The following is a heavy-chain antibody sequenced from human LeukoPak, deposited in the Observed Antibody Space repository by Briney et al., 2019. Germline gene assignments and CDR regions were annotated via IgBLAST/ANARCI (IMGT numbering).Heavy chain of an antibody. V-gene: IGHV3-7*01. Sequence: GGSLRLSCTASGFTFADYWMTWVRQTPGKGLECVANIRQDESEKYYVDSVKGRFTISRDNTANALYLHMNSLRADDTAVYYCGRERNWGGSESDYWGQGTLVTVSS. CDR2: IRQDESEK. J-gene: IGHJ4*02. D-gene: IGHD3-16*01. CDR3: GRERNWGGSESDY. CDR1: GFTFADYW.